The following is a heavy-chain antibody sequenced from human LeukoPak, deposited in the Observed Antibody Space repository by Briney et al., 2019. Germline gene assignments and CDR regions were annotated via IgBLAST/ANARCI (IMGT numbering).Heavy chain of an antibody. CDR3: ARGLFSYDMDV. V-gene: IGHV1-69*04. Sequence: GASVKVSCKASGGTFSSYAFSWVRQAPGQGLEWMGRIIPILGIANYAQKFQGRVTITADKSTSTAYMELSSLRSEDTAVYYCARGLFSYDMDVWGQGATVTVSS. CDR2: IIPILGIA. CDR1: GGTFSSYA. J-gene: IGHJ6*02. D-gene: IGHD2-21*01.